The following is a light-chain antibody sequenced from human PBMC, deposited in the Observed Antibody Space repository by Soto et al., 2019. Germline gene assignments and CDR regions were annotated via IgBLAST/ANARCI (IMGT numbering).Light chain of an antibody. CDR1: SSDLAIYNY. V-gene: IGLV2-11*01. CDR3: CSYAGYNTYV. J-gene: IGLJ1*01. CDR2: DVT. Sequence: QSALTQPASVSGSPGQSITISCTGTSSDLAIYNYVFWYQQHPDNAPQLIIYDVTERPSGVPDRFSGSKSGNTASLTISGLQTEDEADYYCCSYAGYNTYVFGSGTKLTVL.